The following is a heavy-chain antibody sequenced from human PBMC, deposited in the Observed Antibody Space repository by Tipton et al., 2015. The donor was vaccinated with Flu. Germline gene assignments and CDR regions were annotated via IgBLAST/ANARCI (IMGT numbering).Heavy chain of an antibody. CDR3: ARGVGPSWFTTK. D-gene: IGHD6-13*01. CDR1: GDSISGFY. J-gene: IGHJ4*02. V-gene: IGHV4-4*07. Sequence: TLSLTCTVSGDSISGFYWNWIRQPAGKGLEWIGHFYGAGITDYNPSLKSRVFLSMDPSKNQFYLTLHSVTAADTAVYYCARGVGPSWFTTKWGQGTHVTVS. CDR2: FYGAGIT.